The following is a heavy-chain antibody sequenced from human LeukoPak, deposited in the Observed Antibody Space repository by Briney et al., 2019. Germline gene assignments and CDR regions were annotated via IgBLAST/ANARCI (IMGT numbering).Heavy chain of an antibody. CDR2: ISGSGGST. V-gene: IGHV3-23*01. CDR3: AKDRGEYYDFWSGCYRTPGWFDP. Sequence: GGSLRLSCAASGFTFSSYAMSWVRQAPGRGLEWVSAISGSGGSTYYADSVKGRFTISRDNSKNTLYLQMNSLRAEDTAVYYCAKDRGEYYDFWSGCYRTPGWFDPWGQGTLVTVSS. D-gene: IGHD3-3*01. J-gene: IGHJ5*02. CDR1: GFTFSSYA.